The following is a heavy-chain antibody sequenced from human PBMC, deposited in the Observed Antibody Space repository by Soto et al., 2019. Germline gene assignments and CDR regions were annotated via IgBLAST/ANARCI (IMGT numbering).Heavy chain of an antibody. CDR3: ASRLTLATTTGDAFDL. Sequence: QVQLQESGPGLVKPSETLSLTCTVSSGSIINYYWSWIRQPPGKGLEWIGFIYYSGSTNYNSFLKSLVTMSVDMSSPLPSLKLTSVTAADPAVYYCASRLTLATTTGDAFDLWGQGTMVTVSS. CDR1: SGSIINYY. J-gene: IGHJ3*01. D-gene: IGHD4-17*01. V-gene: IGHV4-59*01. CDR2: IYYSGST.